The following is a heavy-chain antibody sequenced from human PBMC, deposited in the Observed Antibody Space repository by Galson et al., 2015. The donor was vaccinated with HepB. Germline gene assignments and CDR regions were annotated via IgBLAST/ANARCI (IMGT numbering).Heavy chain of an antibody. CDR2: IKEDGSET. D-gene: IGHD2-15*01. Sequence: LRLSCAASGFTFSTYWMSWVRQAPGKGLEWVANIKEDGSETYYANSVNGRFAISRENARNSLFLQMNSLRVEDTAVYYCARQNCSGGTCGTVGGFFDYWGQGTQVTASS. CDR3: ARQNCSGGTCGTVGGFFDY. J-gene: IGHJ4*02. V-gene: IGHV3-7*03. CDR1: GFTFSTYW.